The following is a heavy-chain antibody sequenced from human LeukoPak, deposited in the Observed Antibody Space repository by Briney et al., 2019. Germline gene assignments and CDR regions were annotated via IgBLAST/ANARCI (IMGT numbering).Heavy chain of an antibody. V-gene: IGHV4-4*09. J-gene: IGHJ6*03. CDR1: GASISSYY. D-gene: IGHD4-17*01. CDR3: ARDLGIDYGPIYYYYMDV. Sequence: SETLSLTCTVSGASISSYYWSWNRQAPGKGLEWIGYIYTSGRTNYNPSLKSRVTISVDTSKNQFSLRLSSVTAADTAVYYCARDLGIDYGPIYYYYMDVWGKGTTVTVSS. CDR2: IYTSGRT.